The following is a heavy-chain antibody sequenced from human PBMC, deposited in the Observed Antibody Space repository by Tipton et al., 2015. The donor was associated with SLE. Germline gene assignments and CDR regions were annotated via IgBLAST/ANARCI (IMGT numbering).Heavy chain of an antibody. CDR3: ARGGNWNYYYYYYMDV. J-gene: IGHJ6*03. V-gene: IGHV4-38-2*01. D-gene: IGHD1-20*01. CDR1: GYSISSGYY. CDR2: IYHSGST. Sequence: TLSLTCAVSGYSISSGYYWGWIRQPPGKGLEWIGSIYHSGSTYYNPSLKSRVTISVDTSKNQFSLKLSSVTAADTAVYYCARGGNWNYYYYYYMDVWGKGTTVTVSS.